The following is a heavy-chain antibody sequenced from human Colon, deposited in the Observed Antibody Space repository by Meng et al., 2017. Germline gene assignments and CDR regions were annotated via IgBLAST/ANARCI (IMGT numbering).Heavy chain of an antibody. Sequence: QVQLQEPGPGLVKPSQTLSLTFTVSGGSISSGDYYWSWIRQPPGKGLEWIGYIYYSGSTYYNPSLKSRVTISVDTSKNQFSLKLSSVTAADTAVYYCARGYYDSSGYGYWYFDLWGRGTLVTVSS. CDR3: ARGYYDSSGYGYWYFDL. V-gene: IGHV4-30-4*01. CDR2: IYYSGST. D-gene: IGHD3-22*01. CDR1: GGSISSGDYY. J-gene: IGHJ2*01.